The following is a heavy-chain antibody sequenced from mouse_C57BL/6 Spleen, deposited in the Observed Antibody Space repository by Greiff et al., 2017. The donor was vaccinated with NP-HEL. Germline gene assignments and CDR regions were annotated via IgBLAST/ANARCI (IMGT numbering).Heavy chain of an antibody. CDR2: INPGSGGT. CDR3: ARPSYYYGSSPYAMDY. J-gene: IGHJ4*01. D-gene: IGHD1-1*01. V-gene: IGHV1-54*01. Sequence: VMLVESGAELVRPGTSVKVSCKASGYAFTNYLIEWVKQRPGQGLEWIGVINPGSGGTNYNEKFKGKATLTADKSSSTAYMQLSSLTSEDSAVYFCARPSYYYGSSPYAMDYWGQGTSVTVSS. CDR1: GYAFTNYL.